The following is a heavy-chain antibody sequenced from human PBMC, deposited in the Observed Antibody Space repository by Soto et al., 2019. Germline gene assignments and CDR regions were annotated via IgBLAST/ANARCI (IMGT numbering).Heavy chain of an antibody. D-gene: IGHD3-9*01. V-gene: IGHV3-48*03. CDR2: ISSSGSTI. CDR3: ASCFDATGYYYFTY. Sequence: GGSLRLSCAASGFTFSSYEMNWVRQAPGKGLEWIAYISSSGSTIYYADSVKGRFTISRDNAKKSLYLQMNSLGAEDTAVYYCASCFDATGYYYFTYWGQGTPVTVSS. CDR1: GFTFSSYE. J-gene: IGHJ4*02.